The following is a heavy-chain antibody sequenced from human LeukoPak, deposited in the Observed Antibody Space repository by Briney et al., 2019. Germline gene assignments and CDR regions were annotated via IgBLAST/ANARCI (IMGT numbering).Heavy chain of an antibody. J-gene: IGHJ4*02. V-gene: IGHV3-30*03. CDR2: ISYDGSNK. Sequence: GGSLRLSCAASGFTFSSYGMHWVRQAPGKGLEWVAVISYDGSNKYYADSVKGRFTISRDNSKNTLYLQMNSLRAEDTAVYYCARGMDHEGSILWGQGTLVTVSS. CDR1: GFTFSSYG. CDR3: ARGMDHEGSIL. D-gene: IGHD3-10*01.